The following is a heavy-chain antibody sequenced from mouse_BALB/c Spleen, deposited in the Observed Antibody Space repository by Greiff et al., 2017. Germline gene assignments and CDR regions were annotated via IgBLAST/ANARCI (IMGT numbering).Heavy chain of an antibody. Sequence: QVQLKESGAELAKPGASVKMSCKASGYTFTSYWMHWVKQRPGQGLEWIGYINPSTGYTEYNQKFKDKATLTADKSSSTAYMQLSSLTSEDSAVYYCARPATSYFDYWGQGTTLTVSS. CDR1: GYTFTSYW. CDR2: INPSTGYT. J-gene: IGHJ2*01. CDR3: ARPATSYFDY. V-gene: IGHV1-7*01. D-gene: IGHD1-2*01.